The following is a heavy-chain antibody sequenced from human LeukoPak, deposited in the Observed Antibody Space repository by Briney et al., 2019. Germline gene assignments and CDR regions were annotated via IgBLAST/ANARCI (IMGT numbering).Heavy chain of an antibody. D-gene: IGHD1-26*01. CDR3: ARVTEAGGSGNYLPFHY. CDR1: GYTFTGYY. V-gene: IGHV1-2*02. J-gene: IGHJ4*02. CDR2: INPNSGGT. Sequence: ASVKVSCKASGYTFTGYYVHWVRQAPGQGLEWMGWINPNSGGTNYAQKFQGRVTMTRDTSISTAYMELSSLRSDDTAVYYCARVTEAGGSGNYLPFHYWGQGTLVTLSS.